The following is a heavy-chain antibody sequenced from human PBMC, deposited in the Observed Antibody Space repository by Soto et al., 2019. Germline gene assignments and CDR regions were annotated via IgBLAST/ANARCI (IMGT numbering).Heavy chain of an antibody. V-gene: IGHV4-31*03. J-gene: IGHJ6*02. Sequence: QVQLQESGPGLVKPSQTLSLTCTVSGGSISSGGYYWSWIRLHPGKGLEWIGYIYYSGSTYYNPSLKSRVTISVDTSKNQLSLKLSSVTAADTAVYYCARDRGYSQDYYYGMDVWGQGTTVTVSS. CDR3: ARDRGYSQDYYYGMDV. CDR2: IYYSGST. D-gene: IGHD5-18*01. CDR1: GGSISSGGYY.